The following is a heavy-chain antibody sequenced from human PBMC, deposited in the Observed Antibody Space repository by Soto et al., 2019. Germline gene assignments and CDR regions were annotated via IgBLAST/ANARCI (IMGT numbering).Heavy chain of an antibody. D-gene: IGHD3-22*01. CDR2: IIPIFGTA. V-gene: IGHV1-69*12. CDR3: ARVLGYDRPFDI. Sequence: QVQLVQSGAEVKKPGSSVKVSCKASGDTFSSYAISWVRQAPGQGLEWMGGIIPIFGTANYAQKFQGRVTITADESTSTASMETSSLRSEDTDVYYCARVLGYDRPFDIWGQGTMVTVSS. J-gene: IGHJ3*02. CDR1: GDTFSSYA.